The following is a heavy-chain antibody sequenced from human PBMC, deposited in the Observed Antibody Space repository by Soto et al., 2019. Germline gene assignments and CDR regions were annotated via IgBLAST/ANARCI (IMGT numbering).Heavy chain of an antibody. CDR1: GYGFTSYW. Sequence: PGESLKIPCKASGYGFTSYWIGWVRQMPGQGLEGMGIIYPGYSDTRYRPSLLGQVTISADKSISTAYLQWSSLKASDTAIYYCARAIEMATIGWFDPWGQGTLVTVSS. CDR3: ARAIEMATIGWFDP. CDR2: IYPGYSDT. D-gene: IGHD5-12*01. J-gene: IGHJ5*02. V-gene: IGHV5-51*01.